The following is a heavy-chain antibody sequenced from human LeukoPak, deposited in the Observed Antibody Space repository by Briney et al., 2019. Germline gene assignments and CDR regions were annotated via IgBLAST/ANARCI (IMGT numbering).Heavy chain of an antibody. CDR3: ARANFLYCSSSTCLFDY. CDR2: VNPNDGDT. J-gene: IGHJ4*02. V-gene: IGHV1-2*02. D-gene: IGHD2-2*01. Sequence: ASVKVSRKASGYTFTDYYMHWVGQAHGQGFEWMGWVNPNDGDTNYAQKFQGRVTMTSDTSISTAHMEVSRLRSDDTAVYYCARANFLYCSSSTCLFDYWGQGTLVTVSS. CDR1: GYTFTDYY.